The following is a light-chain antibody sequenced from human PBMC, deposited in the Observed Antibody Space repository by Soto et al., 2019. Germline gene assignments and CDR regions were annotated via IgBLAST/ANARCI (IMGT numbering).Light chain of an antibody. J-gene: IGKJ1*01. CDR1: QSTSTW. CDR2: EAS. V-gene: IGKV1-5*03. CDR3: QQYITYPYA. Sequence: DIQMTQSPSTLSASVGDRVTITCRASQSTSTWLAWYQQRPGKTPKLLISEASKLESGVPSRFSGSGSETEFTRTISSLQPDDFATYYCQQYITYPYAFGQGTKVQIK.